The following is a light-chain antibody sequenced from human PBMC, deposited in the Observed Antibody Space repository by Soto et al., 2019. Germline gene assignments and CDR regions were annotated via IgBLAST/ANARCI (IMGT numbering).Light chain of an antibody. J-gene: IGLJ3*02. CDR1: NIGSKS. Sequence: SYELTQPPSVSVAPGQTARITCGESNIGSKSVHWYQQKPGQAPVLVVSHDRDRPSGIPERFSGSNSGNTATLTISRVDAGDEADYFCQVWDSYSDHVVFGGGTKLTVL. CDR3: QVWDSYSDHVV. CDR2: HDR. V-gene: IGLV3-21*02.